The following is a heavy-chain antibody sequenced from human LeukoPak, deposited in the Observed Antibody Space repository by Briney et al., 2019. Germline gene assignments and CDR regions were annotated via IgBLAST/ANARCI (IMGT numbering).Heavy chain of an antibody. J-gene: IGHJ4*02. CDR2: INTDGTST. Sequence: GGSLRLSCAASGFTLNKYWMHWVRQAPGKGLVWVSLINTDGTSTSYADSVKGRFTISRDNAKNTLYLQMNSLRAEDTAVYYCARDESITMTLWGQGTLVTVSS. CDR3: ARDESITMTL. V-gene: IGHV3-74*01. CDR1: GFTLNKYW. D-gene: IGHD3-22*01.